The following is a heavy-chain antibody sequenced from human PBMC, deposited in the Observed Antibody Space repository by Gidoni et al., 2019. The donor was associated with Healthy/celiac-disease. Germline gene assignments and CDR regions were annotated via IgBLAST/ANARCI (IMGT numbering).Heavy chain of an antibody. V-gene: IGHV1-3*01. CDR2: INAGNGNT. CDR3: ARGSSLAAAGTFGY. CDR1: GYTFTSYA. D-gene: IGHD6-13*01. Sequence: QVQLVQSGAEVKKPGASVKVSCKASGYTFTSYAMHWVRQAPGQRLEWMGWINAGNGNTKYSQKFQGRVTITRDTSASTAYMELSSLRSEDTAVYYCARGSSLAAAGTFGYWGQGTLVTVSS. J-gene: IGHJ4*02.